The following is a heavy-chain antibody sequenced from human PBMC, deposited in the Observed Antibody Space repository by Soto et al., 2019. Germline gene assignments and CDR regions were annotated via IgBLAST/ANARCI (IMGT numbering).Heavy chain of an antibody. V-gene: IGHV4-31*03. CDR2: IYYSGST. D-gene: IGHD3-22*01. CDR1: GGFISSGGYY. J-gene: IGHJ3*02. CDR3: ARVGCYDGSGYNAFPI. Sequence: SETLCLTCTVSGGFISSGGYYWSWIRQHPGKGLEWIGYIYYSGSTYYNPSLKSRVTISVDTSKNQFSLKLSSVTAADTAVYYCARVGCYDGSGYNAFPIWGQGTMVSVSS.